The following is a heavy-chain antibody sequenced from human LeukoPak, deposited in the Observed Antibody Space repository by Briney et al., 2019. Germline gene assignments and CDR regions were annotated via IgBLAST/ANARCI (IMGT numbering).Heavy chain of an antibody. CDR3: ARDRSYGGNFFDY. V-gene: IGHV4-31*03. D-gene: IGHD4-23*01. CDR2: IYYSGST. J-gene: IGHJ4*02. CDR1: GGSISSGGYY. Sequence: SETLSLTCTVSGGSISSGGYYWSWIRQHPGKGLEWIGYIYYSGSTYHNPSLKSRVTISVDTSKNQFSLKLSSVTAADTAVYYCARDRSYGGNFFDYWGQGTLVTVSS.